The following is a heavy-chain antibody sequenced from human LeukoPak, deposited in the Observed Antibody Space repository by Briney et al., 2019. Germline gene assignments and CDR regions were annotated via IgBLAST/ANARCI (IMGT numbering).Heavy chain of an antibody. CDR3: TTSSCSSGLHYYYYYYMDV. CDR1: GFTFSNAW. CDR2: IKSTTDGGTT. Sequence: GGSLRLSCAASGFTFSNAWMNWVRQAPGKGLEWVGRIKSTTDGGTTDYAAPVKGRFTISREDSESTLFLQMNSLKIEDTAVYYCTTSSCSSGLHYYYYYYMDVWGKGTTVTVSS. D-gene: IGHD6-19*01. J-gene: IGHJ6*03. V-gene: IGHV3-15*01.